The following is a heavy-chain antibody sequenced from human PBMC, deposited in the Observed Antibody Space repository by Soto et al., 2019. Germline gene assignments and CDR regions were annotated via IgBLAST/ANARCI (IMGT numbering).Heavy chain of an antibody. CDR2: INHSGST. V-gene: IGHV4-34*01. J-gene: IGHJ4*02. CDR3: TRTGYSGYPFDY. Sequence: SETLSLTCAVYGGSFSGYYWSWIRQPPGKGLEWIGEINHSGSTNYNPSLKSRVTISVDTSKNQFSLKLSSVTAADTAVYYCTRTGYSGYPFDYWGQGTLVTVS. D-gene: IGHD5-12*01. CDR1: GGSFSGYY.